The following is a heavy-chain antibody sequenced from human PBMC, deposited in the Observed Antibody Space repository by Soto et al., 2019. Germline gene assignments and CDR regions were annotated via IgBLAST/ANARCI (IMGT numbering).Heavy chain of an antibody. Sequence: ASVKVSCKASGGTFSSYTINWVRQATGQGLEWMGWMNPNSGNTGYAQKFQGRVTMTRNTSISTAYMELSSLRSEDTAVYYCAGRGYSGYDYTYYYGMDVWGQGTTVTVS. D-gene: IGHD5-12*01. CDR1: GGTFSSYT. V-gene: IGHV1-8*02. J-gene: IGHJ6*02. CDR3: AGRGYSGYDYTYYYGMDV. CDR2: MNPNSGNT.